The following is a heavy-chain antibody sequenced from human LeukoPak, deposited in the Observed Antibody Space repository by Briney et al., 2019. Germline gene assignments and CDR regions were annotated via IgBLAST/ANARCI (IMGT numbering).Heavy chain of an antibody. D-gene: IGHD3-10*02. Sequence: PGGSLRLSCAASGFTFRTYFIYWVRQSPGKGLVWVSRIGSDGSSASSAESVKGRFTISRDQAKNTVLLQMYSLRAEDTAIYYCALRYDYVHPDALDIWGQGTMVTVSS. CDR2: IGSDGSSA. CDR3: ALRYDYVHPDALDI. CDR1: GFTFRTYF. V-gene: IGHV3-74*01. J-gene: IGHJ3*02.